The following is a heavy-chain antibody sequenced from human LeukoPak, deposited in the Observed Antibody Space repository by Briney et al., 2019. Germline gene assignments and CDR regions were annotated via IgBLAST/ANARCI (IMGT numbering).Heavy chain of an antibody. CDR2: IYHSGST. J-gene: IGHJ5*02. V-gene: IGHV4-39*01. CDR3: ARHYGEGYMT. D-gene: IGHD3-10*01. Sequence: SETLSLTCTVSGGSISSSSYYWGWIRQPPGKGLEWIGSIYHSGSTYYNPSLKSRVTISVDTSKNQFSLKLSSVTAADTAVYYCARHYGEGYMTWGQGTLVTVSS. CDR1: GGSISSSSYY.